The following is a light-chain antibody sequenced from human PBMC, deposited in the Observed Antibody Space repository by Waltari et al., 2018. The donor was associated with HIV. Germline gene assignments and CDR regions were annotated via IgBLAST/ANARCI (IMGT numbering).Light chain of an antibody. CDR2: WAS. CDR1: QSVLYSSDNKNY. V-gene: IGKV4-1*01. Sequence: DIVLTQSPDSLAVPLGERATITCKSSQSVLYSSDNKNYLAWFQQKPGQPPKLLFYWASPRESGVPDRFTGSGSGTHFTLTITGMQAEDVAVYFCQQYYSTWTFGQGTKVEIK. J-gene: IGKJ1*01. CDR3: QQYYSTWT.